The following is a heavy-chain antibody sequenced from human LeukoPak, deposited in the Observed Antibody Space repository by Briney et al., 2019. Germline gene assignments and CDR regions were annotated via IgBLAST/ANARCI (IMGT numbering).Heavy chain of an antibody. CDR2: ISYSGGTT. V-gene: IGHV3-23*01. CDR1: GFTFTSYA. J-gene: IGHJ3*02. D-gene: IGHD5/OR15-5a*01. CDR3: ATCLRSAFDI. Sequence: GGSLRLSCASSGFTFTSYAVSWVRQAPGKGLEWVSTISYSGGTTYHTDSVKGRFTISRDNSKNTLYLQMNSLRAEDTAVYYCATCLRSAFDIWGQGTMVTVSS.